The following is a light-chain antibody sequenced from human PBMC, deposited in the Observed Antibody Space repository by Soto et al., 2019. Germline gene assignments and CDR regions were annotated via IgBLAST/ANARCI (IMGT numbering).Light chain of an antibody. CDR1: SSDVGVYKY. J-gene: IGLJ1*01. Sequence: QSVLIQPRSVSGSPGQSVTISCTGTSSDVGVYKYVSWYRQHPGKAPKLMIYDVITRPSGVPDRFSGSKSGNTASLTISGPQAEDEADYYCCSYAGDYTFVFGSGTKVTVL. CDR3: CSYAGDYTFV. V-gene: IGLV2-11*01. CDR2: DVI.